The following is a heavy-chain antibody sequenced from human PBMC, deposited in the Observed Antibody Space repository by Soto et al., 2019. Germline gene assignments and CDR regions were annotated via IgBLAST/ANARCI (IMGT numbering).Heavy chain of an antibody. J-gene: IGHJ4*02. Sequence: EVHLVESGGGLVKPGGSLRLSCAASGFIFSDYGLTWVRQAPGKGLEWVSHINAPSTSTLYADSVRGRFTISRDNANNSLYLQMSSLSDEDKAVYYGTTDAEGDLDFDHRGQGTLDTVAS. CDR1: GFIFSDYG. CDR2: INAPSTST. V-gene: IGHV3-48*02. CDR3: TTDAEGDLDFDH. D-gene: IGHD2-21*02.